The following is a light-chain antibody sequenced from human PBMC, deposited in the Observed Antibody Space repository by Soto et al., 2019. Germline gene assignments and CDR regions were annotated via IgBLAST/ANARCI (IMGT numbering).Light chain of an antibody. CDR1: SSNIGAGYD. J-gene: IGLJ1*01. CDR3: SSYAGTHIV. V-gene: IGLV1-40*01. Sequence: QSVLTQPPSLYGAPGQRVTISCTGSSSNIGAGYDVHWYQQLPGTAPKLLIYGNSKRPSGVPDRFSGSKSGNTASLTVSGLQAEDEADYYCSSYAGTHIVFGIGTKVTVL. CDR2: GNS.